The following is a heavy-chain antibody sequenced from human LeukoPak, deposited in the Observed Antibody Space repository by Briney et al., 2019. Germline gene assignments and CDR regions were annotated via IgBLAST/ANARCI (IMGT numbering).Heavy chain of an antibody. CDR1: GYTFTSYY. V-gene: IGHV1-46*01. CDR3: ARGDRPYDSSGYFPAYYYYMDV. D-gene: IGHD3-22*01. Sequence: GASVKVSCKASGYTFTSYYMHWVRQAPGQGLEWMGIINPSGGSTSYAQKFQGRVTMTRDMSTSTVYMELSSLRSEDTAVYYCARGDRPYDSSGYFPAYYYYMDVWGKRTTVTVSS. CDR2: INPSGGST. J-gene: IGHJ6*03.